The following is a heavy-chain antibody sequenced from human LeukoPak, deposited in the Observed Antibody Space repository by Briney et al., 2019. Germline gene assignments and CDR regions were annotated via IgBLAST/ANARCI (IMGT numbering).Heavy chain of an antibody. J-gene: IGHJ4*02. V-gene: IGHV4-4*07. Sequence: SETLSLTCTVSGGSISSYYWSWIRQPAGKGLEWIGRIYTSGSTNYNPSLKSRVTISVDTSKNQFSLKLSSVTAADTAVYYCARTPKTTRRGYFDYWGQGTLVTVSS. D-gene: IGHD4-11*01. CDR3: ARTPKTTRRGYFDY. CDR1: GGSISSYY. CDR2: IYTSGST.